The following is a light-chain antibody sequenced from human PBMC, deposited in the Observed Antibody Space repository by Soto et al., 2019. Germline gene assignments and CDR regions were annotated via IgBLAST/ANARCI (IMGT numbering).Light chain of an antibody. V-gene: IGKV1-5*01. CDR3: QQYNTDPYI. Sequence: DTQLTQSPGTLSASIGDRVSITCRASQPISDWLAWYQHKPGQAPKLLIFDAARLESGVPPRFRGTGSGTEFTLTITSLQPDDFATYYCQQYNTDPYIFGPGTTVVIK. J-gene: IGKJ3*01. CDR2: DAA. CDR1: QPISDW.